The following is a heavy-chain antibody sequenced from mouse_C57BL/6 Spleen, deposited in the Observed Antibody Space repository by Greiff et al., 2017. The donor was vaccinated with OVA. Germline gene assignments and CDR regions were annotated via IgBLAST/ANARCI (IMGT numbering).Heavy chain of an antibody. CDR3: ARGYYYGSGGYAMDY. CDR2: ISYDGSN. D-gene: IGHD1-1*01. CDR1: GYSITSGYY. J-gene: IGHJ4*01. V-gene: IGHV3-6*01. Sequence: VQLKESGPGLVKPSQSLSLTCSVTGYSITSGYYWNWIRQFPGNKLEWMGYISYDGSNNYNPSLKNRISITRDTSKNQFFLKLNSVTTEDTATYYCARGYYYGSGGYAMDYWGQGTSVTVSS.